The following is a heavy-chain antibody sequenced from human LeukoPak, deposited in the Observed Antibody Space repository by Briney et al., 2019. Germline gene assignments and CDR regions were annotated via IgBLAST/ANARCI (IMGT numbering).Heavy chain of an antibody. CDR1: GFTFSSHA. CDR3: AKASLDVWGSYRSDY. J-gene: IGHJ4*02. D-gene: IGHD3-16*02. CDR2: ISGSGGST. Sequence: GGSLRLSCAASGFTFSSHAMSWVRQAPGKGLEWVSGISGSGGSTYSADSVKGRFTISRDNSKNTLYLQMNSLRAEDTAVYYCAKASLDVWGSYRSDYWGQGTLVTVSS. V-gene: IGHV3-23*01.